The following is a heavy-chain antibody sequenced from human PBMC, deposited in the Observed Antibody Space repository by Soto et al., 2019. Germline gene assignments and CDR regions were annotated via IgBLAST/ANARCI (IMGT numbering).Heavy chain of an antibody. CDR2: VGAEDGET. D-gene: IGHD3-3*02. CDR3: PTGISRSSGYYFCYGMNV. Sequence: ASVKVSCKVSGYTLTELSMHWVRQAPGKGLEWMGGVGAEDGETIYAEKVQGRVNMNGDTSTDAAYIELSSLRSEDTAVYYCPTGISRSSGYYFCYGMNVWGQGTTVSVS. J-gene: IGHJ6*02. CDR1: GYTLTELS. V-gene: IGHV1-24*01.